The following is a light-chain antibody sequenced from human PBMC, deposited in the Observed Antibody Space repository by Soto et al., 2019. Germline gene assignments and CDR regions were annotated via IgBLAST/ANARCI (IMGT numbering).Light chain of an antibody. V-gene: IGKV3-20*01. CDR2: GAS. J-gene: IGKJ1*01. Sequence: EIGLTQSPGTLSLSPGERATLSCRASQSVSSSYLAWYQQKFGQAPRLLIYGASSRATGIPDRFSGSESGTDFTLTISRLEPEDFAVYYCQQYGSSSWTFGQGTKVEIK. CDR3: QQYGSSSWT. CDR1: QSVSSSY.